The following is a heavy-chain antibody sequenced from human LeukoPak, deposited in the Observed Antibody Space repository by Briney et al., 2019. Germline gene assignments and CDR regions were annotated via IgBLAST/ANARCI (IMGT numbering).Heavy chain of an antibody. V-gene: IGHV3-48*01. CDR3: ARAVTGRGSSFDY. CDR1: GFTFSSYS. D-gene: IGHD6-19*01. CDR2: ISSSSSTI. Sequence: PGGSLRLSCVASGFTFSSYSMNWVGQAPGKGREWVSNISSSSSTIYYADSVKGRFTISRDNAKNSLYLQMNSLGAEDTAVYYCARAVTGRGSSFDYWGQGTLVTVSS. J-gene: IGHJ4*02.